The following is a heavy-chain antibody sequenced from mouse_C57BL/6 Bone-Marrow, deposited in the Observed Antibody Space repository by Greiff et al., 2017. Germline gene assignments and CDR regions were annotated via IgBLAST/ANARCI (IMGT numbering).Heavy chain of an antibody. J-gene: IGHJ2*01. CDR1: GYTFTDYY. V-gene: IGHV1-84*01. CDR3: AREGGTSYCCSGRYDFDY. CDR2: IYPGSGNT. Sequence: QVQLQQSGPELVKPGASVKISCKASGYTFTDYYIHWVKQRPGQGLEWIGWIYPGSGNTKYNEKFKGKATLTVDTSSSTAYMQLSSLTSEDSAVXFSAREGGTSYCCSGRYDFDYWGQGTTLTVSS. D-gene: IGHD1-1*01.